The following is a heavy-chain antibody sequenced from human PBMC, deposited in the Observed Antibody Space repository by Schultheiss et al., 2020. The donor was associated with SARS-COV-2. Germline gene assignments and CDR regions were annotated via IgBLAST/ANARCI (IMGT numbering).Heavy chain of an antibody. J-gene: IGHJ5*02. D-gene: IGHD2-2*01. CDR1: GDSVSSGSYY. CDR3: ARASCSSTSCSTNWFDP. Sequence: SQTLSLTCTVSGDSVSSGSYYWSWIRQPPGKGLEWIGYIYYSGSTYYNPSLKSRVTISVDTSKNQFSLKLSSVTAADTAVYYCARASCSSTSCSTNWFDPWGQGTLVTVSS. V-gene: IGHV4-61*01. CDR2: IYYSGST.